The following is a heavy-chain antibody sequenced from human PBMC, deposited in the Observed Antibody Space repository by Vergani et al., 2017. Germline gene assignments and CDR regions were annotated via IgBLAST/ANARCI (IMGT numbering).Heavy chain of an antibody. CDR3: TTDLYNWNKFDY. CDR1: GFIFSDHY. V-gene: IGHV3-15*01. J-gene: IGHJ4*02. CDR2: IKSKTDGGTT. D-gene: IGHD1/OR15-1a*01. Sequence: VQLVEWGGGVVQPGGSLRLSCAASGFIFSDHYMDWVRQAPGKGLEWVGRIKSKTDGGTTDYAAPVKGRFTISRDDSKNTLYLQMNSLKTEDTAVYYCTTDLYNWNKFDYWGQGTLVTVSS.